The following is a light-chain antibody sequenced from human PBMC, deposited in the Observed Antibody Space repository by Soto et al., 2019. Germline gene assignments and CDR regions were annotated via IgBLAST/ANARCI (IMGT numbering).Light chain of an antibody. CDR2: EVS. CDR1: SSDVGSYDL. J-gene: IGLJ2*01. Sequence: QSVLTQPASVSGSPGQSITISCTGTSSDVGSYDLVSWYQQHPGKAPKLIIYEVSKRPSGLSNRFSGSKSGNTASLTISGLQAEDEADYYCCSYAGSYTFVIGGGTKVTVL. V-gene: IGLV2-23*02. CDR3: CSYAGSYTFV.